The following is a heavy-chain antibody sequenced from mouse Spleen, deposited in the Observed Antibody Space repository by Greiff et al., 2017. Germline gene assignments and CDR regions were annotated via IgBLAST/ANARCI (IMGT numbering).Heavy chain of an antibody. CDR1: GFTFSDYY. V-gene: IGHV5-4*02. D-gene: IGHD2-14*01. CDR3: ARSTIGTTAYYFDY. Sequence: EVQRVESGGGLVKPGGSLKLSCAASGFTFSDYYMYWVRQTPEKRLEWVATISDGGSYTYYPDSVKGRFTISRDNAKNNLYLQMSSLKSEDTAMYYCARSTIGTTAYYFDYWGQGTTLTVSS. CDR2: ISDGGSYT. J-gene: IGHJ2*01.